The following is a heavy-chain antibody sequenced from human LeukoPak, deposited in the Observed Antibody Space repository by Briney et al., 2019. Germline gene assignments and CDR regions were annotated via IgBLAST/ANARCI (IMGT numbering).Heavy chain of an antibody. D-gene: IGHD6-19*01. V-gene: IGHV4-59*01. CDR3: AIAVAGTGAAFDI. CDR1: GGSISSYY. CDR2: IYYSGST. J-gene: IGHJ3*02. Sequence: PSETLSLTCTVSGGSISSYYWSWIRQPPGKGLEWTGYIYYSGSTNYNPSLKSRVTISVDTSKNQFSLKLSSVTAADTAVYYCAIAVAGTGAAFDIWGQGTMVTVSS.